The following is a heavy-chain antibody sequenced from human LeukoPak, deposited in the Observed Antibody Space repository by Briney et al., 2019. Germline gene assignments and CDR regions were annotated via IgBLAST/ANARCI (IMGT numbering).Heavy chain of an antibody. J-gene: IGHJ4*02. CDR3: ARDIYSSSWTAPYS. D-gene: IGHD6-13*01. CDR2: IYYSGST. CDR1: GGSFSSGNYY. Sequence: AGTLSLTCTVSGGSFSSGNYYWSWLRQPPGKGLEGIGCIYYSGSTNYNPSLKSRVTITVDTSKNQFSLKLTSVTAADTAVYYCARDIYSSSWTAPYSWGQGTLVTVSS. V-gene: IGHV4-61*01.